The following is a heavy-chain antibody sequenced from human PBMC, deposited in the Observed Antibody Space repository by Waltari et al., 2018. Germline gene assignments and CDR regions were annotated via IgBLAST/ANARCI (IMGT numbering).Heavy chain of an antibody. CDR1: GGSISSHY. V-gene: IGHV4-59*11. CDR2: IYYSGST. CDR3: ARDGHYYDSSGYYNWFDP. Sequence: QVQLQESGPGLVKPSETLSLTCTVSGGSISSHYWSWIRQPPGKGLEWIGYIYYSGSTNYSPSLKSRVTISVDTSKNQFSLKLSSVTAADTAVYYCARDGHYYDSSGYYNWFDPWGQGTLVTVSS. J-gene: IGHJ5*02. D-gene: IGHD3-22*01.